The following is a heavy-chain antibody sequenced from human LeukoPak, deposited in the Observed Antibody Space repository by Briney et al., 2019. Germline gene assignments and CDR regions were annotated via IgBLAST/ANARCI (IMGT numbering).Heavy chain of an antibody. Sequence: SETLSLTCTVSGGSISSGDYYWSWIRQPPGKGLEWLGYIYYSGSTYYNPSLKSRVTISVDTSKNQFSLKLSSVTAADTAVYYCARYYGGNFGYYFDYWGQGTLVTVSS. CDR3: ARYYGGNFGYYFDY. V-gene: IGHV4-30-4*01. CDR2: IYYSGST. J-gene: IGHJ4*02. D-gene: IGHD4-23*01. CDR1: GGSISSGDYY.